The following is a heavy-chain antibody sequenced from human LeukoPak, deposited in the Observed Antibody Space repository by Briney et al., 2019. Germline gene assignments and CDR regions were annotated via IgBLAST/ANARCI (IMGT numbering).Heavy chain of an antibody. CDR3: ARGDLWLGH. CDR1: GFTFGDYY. J-gene: IGHJ4*02. V-gene: IGHV3-11*01. CDR2: ISSGGSTI. Sequence: GGSLRLSCAVSGFTFGDYYMSWIRQAPGKGLEWVSYISSGGSTISHADSVKGRFTISRDNAENSLYLQMNSLRAEDTAVYYCARGDLWLGHWGQGSLVTVSS. D-gene: IGHD3-10*01.